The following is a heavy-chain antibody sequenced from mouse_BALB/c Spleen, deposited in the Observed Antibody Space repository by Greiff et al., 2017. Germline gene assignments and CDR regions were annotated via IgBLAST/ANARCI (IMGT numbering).Heavy chain of an antibody. CDR2: ISTYYGDA. Sequence: QVQLKESGAELVRPGVSVKISCKGSGYTFTDYAMHWVKQSHAKSLEWIGVISTYYGDASYNQKFKGKATMTVDKSSSTAYMELARLTSEDSAIYYCARGLLRLRYFDVWGAGTTVTVSS. D-gene: IGHD1-2*01. V-gene: IGHV1S137*01. CDR3: ARGLLRLRYFDV. J-gene: IGHJ1*01. CDR1: GYTFTDYA.